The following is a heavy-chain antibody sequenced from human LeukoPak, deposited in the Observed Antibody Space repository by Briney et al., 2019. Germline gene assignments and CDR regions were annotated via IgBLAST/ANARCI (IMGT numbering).Heavy chain of an antibody. CDR3: ARDPFNPDCSSTSCPDAFDI. CDR1: GYTFTSYA. V-gene: IGHV1-3*01. J-gene: IGHJ3*02. CDR2: INAGNGNT. Sequence: GASVKVSCKASGYTFTSYAMHWVRQAPGQRLEWMGWINAGNGNTKHSQKFQGRVTITRDTSASTAYMELSSLRSEDTAVYYCARDPFNPDCSSTSCPDAFDIWGQGTMVTVSS. D-gene: IGHD2-2*01.